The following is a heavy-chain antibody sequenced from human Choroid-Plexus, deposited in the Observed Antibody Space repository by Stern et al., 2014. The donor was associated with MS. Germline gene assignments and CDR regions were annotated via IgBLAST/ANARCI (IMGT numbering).Heavy chain of an antibody. CDR3: TRVQRERRALDPFDP. J-gene: IGHJ5*02. D-gene: IGHD1-1*01. CDR2: INPNTGTT. V-gene: IGHV1-46*03. CDR1: GFSFTTHY. Sequence: VHLVESGAEVKKPGASVNVSCEASGFSFTTHYMHWIRQAPGEGLEWVGMINPNTGTTSYARQFQGRVIITRDTSTSTIYMELTGLRSEDTALYFCTRVQRERRALDPFDPWGQGTLVTVSS.